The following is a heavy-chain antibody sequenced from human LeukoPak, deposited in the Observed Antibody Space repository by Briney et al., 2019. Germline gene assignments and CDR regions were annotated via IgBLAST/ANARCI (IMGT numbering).Heavy chain of an antibody. J-gene: IGHJ3*02. CDR3: AREGLTTSPNNALDI. V-gene: IGHV3-33*08. CDR2: IWYDENRK. CDR1: GFTFSSYA. D-gene: IGHD1-1*01. Sequence: GGSLRLSCAASGFTFSSYAMSWVRQAPGKGLEWVAVIWYDENRKYYADSVKGRFTISRDNFKSTLYLQMNSLRVEDTAVYYCAREGLTTSPNNALDIWGQGTMVTVSS.